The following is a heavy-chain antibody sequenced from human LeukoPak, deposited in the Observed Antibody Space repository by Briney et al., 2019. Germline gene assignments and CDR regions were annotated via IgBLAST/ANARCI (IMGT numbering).Heavy chain of an antibody. D-gene: IGHD6-19*01. CDR3: ARGRSGWRRGFDY. CDR2: INHSGST. V-gene: IGHV4-34*01. Sequence: SETLSLTCAVYGGSFSGYYWSWIRQPPGKGLEWIGEINHSGSTNYNPSLKSRVTVSVDTSKNQFSLKLSSVTAADTAVYYCARGRSGWRRGFDYWGQGTLVTVSS. J-gene: IGHJ4*02. CDR1: GGSFSGYY.